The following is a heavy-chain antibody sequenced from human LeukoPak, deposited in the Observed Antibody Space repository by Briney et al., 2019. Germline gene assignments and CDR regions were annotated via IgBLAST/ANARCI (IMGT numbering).Heavy chain of an antibody. CDR2: ISAYNGNT. CDR1: GVTFTSSA. V-gene: IGHV1-18*01. Sequence: GASVKVSCKASGVTFTSSAVQWVRQARGQRLEWMGWISAYNGNTNYAQKLQGRVTMTTDTSTSTAYMELRSLRSDDTAVYYCARDLKPPPVVDNSCPGYWGQGTLVTVSS. J-gene: IGHJ1*01. D-gene: IGHD2-15*01. CDR3: ARDLKPPPVVDNSCPGY.